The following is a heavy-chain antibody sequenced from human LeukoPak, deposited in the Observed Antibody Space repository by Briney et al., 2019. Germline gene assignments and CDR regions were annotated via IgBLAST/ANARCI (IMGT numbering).Heavy chain of an antibody. Sequence: PGGSLRLSCAASGFTFSSYGMHWVRQAPGKGLEWVAVIWYDGSNKYYADSVKGRFTISRDNSKNTLYLQMNSLRAEDTAVYYCASDRADFWSGLVGNYYYGMDVWGQGTTVTVSS. V-gene: IGHV3-33*01. CDR2: IWYDGSNK. J-gene: IGHJ6*02. CDR1: GFTFSSYG. CDR3: ASDRADFWSGLVGNYYYGMDV. D-gene: IGHD3-3*01.